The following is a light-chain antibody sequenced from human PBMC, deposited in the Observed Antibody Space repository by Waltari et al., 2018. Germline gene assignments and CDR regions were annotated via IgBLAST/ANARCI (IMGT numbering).Light chain of an antibody. CDR2: KTS. Sequence: EMRMTPSPSSLSASVGDRITITCRASENVNKFLNWYQQKTGEAPKLLIYKTSPLEGGVPSRFSGSGSGTDYTLTTSSLQSVDVAVYYCQHAYLPPWTFGQGTKVEI. CDR3: QHAYLPPWT. V-gene: IGKV1-33*01. J-gene: IGKJ1*01. CDR1: ENVNKF.